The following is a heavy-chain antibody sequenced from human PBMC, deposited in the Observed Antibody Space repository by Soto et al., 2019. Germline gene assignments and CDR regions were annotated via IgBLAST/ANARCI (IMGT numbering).Heavy chain of an antibody. Sequence: SETLSLTCTVSGGSISSYYWSWIRQPPGKGLEWIGYIYYSGSTNYNPSLKSRVTISVDTSKNQFSLKLSSVTAADTAVYYCARDLYAARGNYYYYYFMDVWGQGTTVTVSS. CDR2: IYYSGST. J-gene: IGHJ6*03. CDR3: ARDLYAARGNYYYYYFMDV. V-gene: IGHV4-59*01. D-gene: IGHD6-6*01. CDR1: GGSISSYY.